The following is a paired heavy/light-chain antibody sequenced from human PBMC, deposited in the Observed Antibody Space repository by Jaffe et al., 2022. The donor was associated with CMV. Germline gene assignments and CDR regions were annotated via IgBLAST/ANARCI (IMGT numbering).Heavy chain of an antibody. CDR1: GYTFTGYY. V-gene: IGHV1-2*02. Sequence: QVQLVQSGAEVKKPGASVKVSCKASGYTFTGYYMHWVRQAPGQGLEWMGWINPNSGGTNYAQKFQGRVTMTRDTSISTAYMELSRLRSDDTAVYYCARDYSRARTIVVVAATVSGCDYWGQGTLVTVSS. CDR3: ARDYSRARTIVVVAATVSGCDY. D-gene: IGHD2-15*01. J-gene: IGHJ4*02. CDR2: INPNSGGT.
Light chain of an antibody. Sequence: DIQMTQSPSSLSASVGDRVTITCQASQDISNYLNWYQQKPGKAPKLLIYDASNLETGVPSRFSGSGSGTDFTFTISSLQPEDIATYYCQQYDNLPALTFGGGTKVEIK. CDR3: QQYDNLPALT. CDR1: QDISNY. V-gene: IGKV1-33*01. CDR2: DAS. J-gene: IGKJ4*01.